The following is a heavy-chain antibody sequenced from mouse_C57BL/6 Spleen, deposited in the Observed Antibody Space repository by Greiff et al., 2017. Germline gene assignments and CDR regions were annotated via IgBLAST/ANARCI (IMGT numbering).Heavy chain of an antibody. CDR1: GYTFTDYY. CDR3: ARAYDYDEGYWYLDV. D-gene: IGHD2-4*01. J-gene: IGHJ1*03. V-gene: IGHV1-26*01. Sequence: EVQLQQSGPELVKPGASVKISCKASGYTFTDYYMNWVKQSHGKSLAWIGDITPNNGGTSYNQKFKGKATLTVYKSSSTAYMELRSLTAEDSAVYYCARAYDYDEGYWYLDVWGTGTTVTVAS. CDR2: ITPNNGGT.